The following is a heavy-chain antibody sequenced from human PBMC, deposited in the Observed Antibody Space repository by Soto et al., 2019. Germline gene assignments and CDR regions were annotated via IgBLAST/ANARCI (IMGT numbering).Heavy chain of an antibody. CDR3: TKRSPGTMADY. D-gene: IGHD3-10*01. V-gene: IGHV4-39*01. CDR2: INHSGSS. Sequence: QLQLQESGPGLAKPSETLSLICTVSGASISSSSYYWGWIRQPPGKGLEWIGTINHSGSSHYNPSLKSRVTVSADTSKNQFSLKLSSVTAADTAVYYCTKRSPGTMADYWGQGILVTVSS. J-gene: IGHJ4*02. CDR1: GASISSSSYY.